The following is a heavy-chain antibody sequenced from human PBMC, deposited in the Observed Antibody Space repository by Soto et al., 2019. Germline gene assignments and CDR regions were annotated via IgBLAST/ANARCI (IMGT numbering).Heavy chain of an antibody. CDR2: INHSGST. D-gene: IGHD3-16*01. V-gene: IGHV4-34*01. CDR3: ARDYGGAFDY. CDR1: GGSFSGYY. Sequence: SETLSLTCAVYGGSFSGYYWSWIRQPPGKGLEWIGEINHSGSTNYNPSLKSRVTMSVDTSKNQFSLKLSSVTAADTAVYYCARDYGGAFDYWGQGTLVTVSS. J-gene: IGHJ4*02.